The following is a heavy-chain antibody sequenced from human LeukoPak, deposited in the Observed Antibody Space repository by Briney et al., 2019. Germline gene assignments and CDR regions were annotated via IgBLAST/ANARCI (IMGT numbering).Heavy chain of an antibody. CDR2: FDPEDGET. D-gene: IGHD3-10*01. J-gene: IGHJ4*02. CDR1: GYTLTELS. V-gene: IGHV1-24*01. Sequence: GASVKVSCKVSGYTLTELSMHWVRQAPGKGLEWMGGFDPEDGETIYAQKFQGRVTMTEDTSTDTAYMELSSLRSEDTAVYYCARSGSRLVWFGETMGYCDYWGQGTLVTVSS. CDR3: ARSGSRLVWFGETMGYCDY.